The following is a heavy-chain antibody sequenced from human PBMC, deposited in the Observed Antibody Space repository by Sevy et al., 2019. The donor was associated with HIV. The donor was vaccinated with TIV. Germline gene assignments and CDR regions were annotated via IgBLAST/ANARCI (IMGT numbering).Heavy chain of an antibody. CDR3: VRVGYDYVWGSYQATVGDY. CDR2: ISAYNGNT. Sequence: ASVKVSCKASGYTFTSYGISWVRQAPGQGLEWMGWISAYNGNTNYAQTLQGRVTMTTDTSTSTAYMELRSLRSDDTAVYYRVRVGYDYVWGSYQATVGDYWGQGTLVTVSS. V-gene: IGHV1-18*04. D-gene: IGHD3-16*01. J-gene: IGHJ4*02. CDR1: GYTFTSYG.